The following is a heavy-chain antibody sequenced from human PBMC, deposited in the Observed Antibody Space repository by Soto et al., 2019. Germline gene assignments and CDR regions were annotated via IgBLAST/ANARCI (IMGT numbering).Heavy chain of an antibody. CDR2: IYHSGST. CDR3: TRVVGGYYYGMDV. CDR1: GGSISSSNW. V-gene: IGHV4-4*02. Sequence: QVQLQESGPGLVKPSGTLSLTCAVSGGSISSSNWWSWVRQPPGKGLEWIGEIYHSGSTNYNPSLKSRVPISVDKSKNQFSLKLSSVTAAETAVYYCTRVVGGYYYGMDVWGQGTTVTVSS. D-gene: IGHD2-2*01. J-gene: IGHJ6*02.